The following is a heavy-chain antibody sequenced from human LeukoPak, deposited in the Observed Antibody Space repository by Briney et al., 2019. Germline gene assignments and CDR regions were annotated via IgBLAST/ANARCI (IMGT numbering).Heavy chain of an antibody. CDR2: ISGSGSTT. J-gene: IGHJ5*01. V-gene: IGHV3-23*01. D-gene: IGHD1-26*01. CDR3: AKDQSRVGASDPFDS. Sequence: GGSLRLSCVASGFTFTNCAMTWVRQAPGKGLEWVSSISGSGSTTHYADSAKGRFTISRDNSKNTVYLQMNSLSVEDTAVYYCAKDQSRVGASDPFDSWGQGTLVTVSS. CDR1: GFTFTNCA.